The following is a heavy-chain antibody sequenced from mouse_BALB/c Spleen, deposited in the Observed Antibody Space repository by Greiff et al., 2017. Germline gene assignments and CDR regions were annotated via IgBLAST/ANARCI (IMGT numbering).Heavy chain of an antibody. CDR2: INPGSGGT. J-gene: IGHJ1*01. CDR3: ARWDYYGSSYRYFVV. D-gene: IGHD1-1*01. Sequence: QVQLQQSGAELVRPGTSVKVSCKASGYAFTNYLIEWVKQRPGQGLEWIGVINPGSGGTNYNEKFKGKATLTADKSSSTAYMQLSSLTSDDSAVYFCARWDYYGSSYRYFVVWGAGTTVTVSS. V-gene: IGHV1-54*03. CDR1: GYAFTNYL.